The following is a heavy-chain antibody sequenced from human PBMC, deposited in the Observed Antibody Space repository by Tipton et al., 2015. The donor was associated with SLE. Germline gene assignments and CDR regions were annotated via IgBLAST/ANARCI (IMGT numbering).Heavy chain of an antibody. CDR3: ASDGDDSSGAFDI. CDR2: VDYIGST. D-gene: IGHD3-22*01. Sequence: TLSLTCTVSGDSISTYYWSWIRQPPGKGLEWIGYVDYIGSTNYNPSLKSRVTISVDTSKNQFSLKLSSVTAADTAVYYCASDGDDSSGAFDIWGQGTMVTVSS. CDR1: GDSISTYY. V-gene: IGHV4-59*01. J-gene: IGHJ3*02.